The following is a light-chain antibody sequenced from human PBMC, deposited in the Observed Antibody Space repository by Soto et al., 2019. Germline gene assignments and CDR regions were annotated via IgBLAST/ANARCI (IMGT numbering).Light chain of an antibody. J-gene: IGLJ2*01. V-gene: IGLV1-40*01. CDR3: QSYDSSLSGSV. CDR1: SSNIGAGYD. Sequence: QSALTQPPSVSGAPGQRVTISCTGSSSNIGAGYDVHWYQHLPGAAPKLLISTNSSRPSGVPDRFSGSKSDTSASLAITGLQAEDEADYYCQSYDSSLSGSVFGGGTKLTVL. CDR2: TNS.